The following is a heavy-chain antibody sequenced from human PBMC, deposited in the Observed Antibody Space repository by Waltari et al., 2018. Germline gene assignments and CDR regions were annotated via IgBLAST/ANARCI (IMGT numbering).Heavy chain of an antibody. V-gene: IGHV4-4*07. J-gene: IGHJ4*02. CDR2: ISGSDGST. CDR3: ARYSGSGGYCFDY. CDR1: GGSISSNY. Sequence: QLQLQESGPGLVKPSETLSLTCAVSGGSISSNYWSWIRKPPGKGLEWIGRISGSDGSTDYNPSLKSRVTISTDTSKNQFSLKLSSVTAADTAVYYCARYSGSGGYCFDYWGQGVLVTVSS. D-gene: IGHD6-13*01.